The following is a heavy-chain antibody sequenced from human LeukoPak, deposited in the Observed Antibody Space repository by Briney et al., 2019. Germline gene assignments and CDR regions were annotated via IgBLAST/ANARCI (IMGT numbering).Heavy chain of an antibody. CDR2: ISYSGGST. CDR3: AKGGYCSSTSCYAYYYYYMDV. Sequence: GGSLRLSCAAPGFTFSSYAMSWVRQAPGKGLEWVSAISYSGGSTYYADSVKGRFTISRDNSKNTLYLQMNSLRAEDTAVYYCAKGGYCSSTSCYAYYYYYMDVWGKGTTVTISS. J-gene: IGHJ6*03. CDR1: GFTFSSYA. D-gene: IGHD2-2*01. V-gene: IGHV3-23*01.